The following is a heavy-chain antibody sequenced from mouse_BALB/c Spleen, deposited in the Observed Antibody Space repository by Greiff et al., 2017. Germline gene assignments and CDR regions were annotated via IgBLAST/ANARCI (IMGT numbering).Heavy chain of an antibody. D-gene: IGHD2-4*01. CDR3: ARRITTEGFDY. CDR2: ISYDGSN. V-gene: IGHV3-6*02. CDR1: GYSITSGYY. Sequence: ESGPGLVKPSQSLSLTCSVTGYSITSGYYWNWIRQFPGNKLEWMGYISYDGSNNYNPSLKNRISITRDTSKNQFFLKLNSVTTEDTATYYCARRITTEGFDYWGQGTTLTVSS. J-gene: IGHJ2*01.